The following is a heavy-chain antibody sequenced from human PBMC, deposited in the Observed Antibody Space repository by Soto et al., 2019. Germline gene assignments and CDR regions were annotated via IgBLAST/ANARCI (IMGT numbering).Heavy chain of an antibody. J-gene: IGHJ6*03. V-gene: IGHV1-24*01. D-gene: IGHD5-12*01. CDR2: FDPEDGET. Sequence: ASVKVACKVSGYTLTELSMHWVRQAPGKGLEWMGGFDPEDGETIYAQKFQGRVTMTEDTSTDTAYMGLSSLRSEDTAVYYCAKDGRVYSGYVISGYYYYYMDVWGKGTTVTVSS. CDR3: AKDGRVYSGYVISGYYYYYMDV. CDR1: GYTLTELS.